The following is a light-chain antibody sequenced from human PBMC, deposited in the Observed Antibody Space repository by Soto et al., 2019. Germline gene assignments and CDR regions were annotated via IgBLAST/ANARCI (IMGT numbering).Light chain of an antibody. CDR3: SSYTSSYTYV. CDR1: SSITDSY. V-gene: IGLV1-47*01. J-gene: IGLJ1*01. CDR2: RNN. Sequence: QSVLTQPPSASGTPGQRVTISCSGSSSITDSYVYWYQQLPGTAPRLLIYRNNQRPSGVPDRFSGSKSGTSASLAISGLRSEDEADYYCSSYTSSYTYVFGTGTKVTVL.